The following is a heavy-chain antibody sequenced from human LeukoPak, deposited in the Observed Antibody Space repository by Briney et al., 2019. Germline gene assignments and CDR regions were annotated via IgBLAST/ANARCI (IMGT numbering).Heavy chain of an antibody. V-gene: IGHV4-4*01. J-gene: IGHJ2*01. CDR3: VRLPGGRDWYFEL. CDR1: GGSISSSNW. CDR2: IYHSGST. Sequence: TLSLTCAVSGGSISSSNWWSWVRQPPGKGLEWIGEIYHSGSTNYNPCLKSRVTISVDKSKNQFSLKLSSVTAADTAVYFCVRLPGGRDWYFELWGRGTLVTVSS. D-gene: IGHD3-10*01.